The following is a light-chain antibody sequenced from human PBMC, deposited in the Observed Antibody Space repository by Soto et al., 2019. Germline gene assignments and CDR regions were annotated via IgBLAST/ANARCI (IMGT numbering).Light chain of an antibody. CDR1: QSLLHSNGYNY. V-gene: IGKV2-28*01. J-gene: IGKJ2*01. CDR3: MQALQTPLYT. Sequence: DIVMTQSPLSLPVTPGEPASISCRSSQSLLHSNGYNYFDWYLQKPGQSPQLVIYLGSNRASGVPDRFSGSGSGTDFTLKISRVEAEDVGVYYCMQALQTPLYTFGQGTKLEIK. CDR2: LGS.